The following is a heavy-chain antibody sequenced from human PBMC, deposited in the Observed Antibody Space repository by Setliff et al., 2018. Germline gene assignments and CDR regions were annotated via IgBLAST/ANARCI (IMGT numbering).Heavy chain of an antibody. Sequence: NPSETLSLPCGVSGYSISSGHFWGWIRQPPGKGLEWLGNIFHSGSTYYNPTLNSRVTMSVETSKNQFSLMLTSVTAADTAVYYCARGRMRGSCSGPSCTYDPFDIWGQVTPVTVSS. D-gene: IGHD2-2*01. J-gene: IGHJ3*02. V-gene: IGHV4-38-2*01. CDR3: ARGRMRGSCSGPSCTYDPFDI. CDR2: IFHSGST. CDR1: GYSISSGHF.